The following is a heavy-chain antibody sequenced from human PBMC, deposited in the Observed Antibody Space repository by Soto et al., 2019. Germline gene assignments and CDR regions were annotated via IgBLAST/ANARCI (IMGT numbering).Heavy chain of an antibody. Sequence: QSGGSLRLSCAASGFTFSSYSMNWVRQAPGKGLEWVSYISSSSSTIFYADSVKGRFTIFRDNAKNSLYLQMNSLRDEDTAVYYGARVISRYCSGGSCPVGVDVWGQGTTVTVSS. CDR3: ARVISRYCSGGSCPVGVDV. J-gene: IGHJ6*02. CDR1: GFTFSSYS. D-gene: IGHD2-15*01. CDR2: ISSSSSTI. V-gene: IGHV3-48*02.